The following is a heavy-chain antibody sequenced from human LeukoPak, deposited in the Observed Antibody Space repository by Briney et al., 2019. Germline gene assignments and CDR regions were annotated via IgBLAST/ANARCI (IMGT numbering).Heavy chain of an antibody. J-gene: IGHJ4*02. CDR2: INPSGGST. Sequence: ASVKVSCKASGYTFTSYYMHWVRQAPGQGLEWMGIINPSGGSTSYAQKFQGRVTMTRDTSTSTVYMELSSLRSEDTAVYYCARASQRYSYGYLLDYWGQGTLVTVSS. D-gene: IGHD5-18*01. CDR1: GYTFTSYY. V-gene: IGHV1-46*01. CDR3: ARASQRYSYGYLLDY.